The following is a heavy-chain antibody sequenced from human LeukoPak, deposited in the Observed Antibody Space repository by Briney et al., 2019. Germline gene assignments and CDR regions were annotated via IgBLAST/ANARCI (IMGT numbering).Heavy chain of an antibody. CDR1: GFTFSSYS. V-gene: IGHV3-48*01. Sequence: PGGSLRLSCAASGFTFSSYSMNWVRQAPGKGLEWVSYISSSSSTIYYADSVKGRFTISRDNSKNTLYLQMNSLRAEDTAVYYCATAPYYDILTGSQTDYWGQGTLVTVSS. CDR2: ISSSSSTI. J-gene: IGHJ4*02. CDR3: ATAPYYDILTGSQTDY. D-gene: IGHD3-9*01.